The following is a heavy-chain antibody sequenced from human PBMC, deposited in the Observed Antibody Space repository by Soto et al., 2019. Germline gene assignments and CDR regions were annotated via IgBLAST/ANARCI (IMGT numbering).Heavy chain of an antibody. Sequence: QVQLVQSGTEVMKPGASVKVSCKASGYTSTNYGMHWVRQAPGQRLEWMGWINAGSGNTKYSQKFQGRITIIRDASASTGYMELSSLRSEDTAVYYCANDIIVIPGARGLDYGGQGALVTVSS. CDR3: ANDIIVIPGARGLDY. J-gene: IGHJ4*02. D-gene: IGHD2-2*01. CDR2: INAGSGNT. CDR1: GYTSTNYG. V-gene: IGHV1-3*01.